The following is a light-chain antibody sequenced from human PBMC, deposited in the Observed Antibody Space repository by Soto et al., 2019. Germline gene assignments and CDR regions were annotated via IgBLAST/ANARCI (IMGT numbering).Light chain of an antibody. J-gene: IGLJ1*01. V-gene: IGLV2-8*01. CDR3: SSYAGSNNFV. CDR2: EVT. Sequence: QSVLTQPPSASGSPGQSVTISCTGTSSDAGAYDYVSWFQQHPGKAPKLMIYEVTKRPSGVPDRFSGSKSGNTASLTVSGLQAEDEADYYCSSYAGSNNFVFGTGTKLTVL. CDR1: SSDAGAYDY.